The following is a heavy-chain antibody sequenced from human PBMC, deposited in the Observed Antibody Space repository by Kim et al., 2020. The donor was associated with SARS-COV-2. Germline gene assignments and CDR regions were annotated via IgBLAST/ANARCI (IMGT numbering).Heavy chain of an antibody. J-gene: IGHJ6*03. Sequence: GGSLRLSCTASGFTFGDYAMSWVRQAPGKGLEWVGFIRSKAYGGTTEYAASVKGRFTISRDDSKSIAYLQMNSLKTEDTAVYYCTSCSIAAAYYYYYYYMDVWGKGTTVTVSS. CDR3: TSCSIAAAYYYYYYYMDV. CDR2: IRSKAYGGTT. D-gene: IGHD6-13*01. V-gene: IGHV3-49*04. CDR1: GFTFGDYA.